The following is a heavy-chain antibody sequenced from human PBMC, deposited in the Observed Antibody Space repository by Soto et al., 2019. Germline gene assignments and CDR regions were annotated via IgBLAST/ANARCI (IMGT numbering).Heavy chain of an antibody. CDR2: IYYSGST. D-gene: IGHD3-22*01. Sequence: SETLCLTCTFSGGSVSSGSDFWSWMRQPPGKGLEWIGYIYYSGSTNYNPSLKSRVTISVDTSKNQFSLKLSSVTAADTAVYYCARDAGRYYDSTGYEFDYWGQGTLVTGSS. V-gene: IGHV4-61*01. CDR3: ARDAGRYYDSTGYEFDY. CDR1: GGSVSSGSDF. J-gene: IGHJ4*02.